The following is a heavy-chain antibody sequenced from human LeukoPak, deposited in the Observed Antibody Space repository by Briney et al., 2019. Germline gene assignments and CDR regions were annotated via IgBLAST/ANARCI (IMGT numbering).Heavy chain of an antibody. CDR3: GRKAGDCGGGSCYSIDY. V-gene: IGHV1-69*05. CDR2: IIPIFGTA. Sequence: SVKVSCKAFGGSFSSEAISWVRQAPGQGLEWMGGIIPIFGTANYAQKFQGRVTITTDESTTTAYMEASSLRSEDTAVYYCGRKAGDCGGGSCYSIDYWGQGTLVTVSS. J-gene: IGHJ4*02. D-gene: IGHD2-15*01. CDR1: GGSFSSEA.